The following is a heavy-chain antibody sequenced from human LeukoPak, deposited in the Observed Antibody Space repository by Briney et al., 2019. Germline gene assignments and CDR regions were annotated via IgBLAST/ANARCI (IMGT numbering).Heavy chain of an antibody. V-gene: IGHV3-21*03. J-gene: IGHJ4*02. CDR3: ARALCGYSYGIDY. CDR1: GFTFSSYS. D-gene: IGHD5-18*01. CDR2: ISSSSSYI. Sequence: GGSLRLSCAASGFTFSSYSMNWVRQAPGKGLEWVSSISSSSSYIYYADSVKGRFTISRDNAKNSLYLPMNSLSAEDTAVYYCARALCGYSYGIDYWGQGTLVTVSS.